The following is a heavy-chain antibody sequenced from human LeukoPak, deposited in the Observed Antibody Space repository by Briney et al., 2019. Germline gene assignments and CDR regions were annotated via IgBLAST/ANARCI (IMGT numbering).Heavy chain of an antibody. CDR2: IYSGGST. CDR1: GFTVSSNY. Sequence: GGSLRLSCAASGFTVSSNYMSWVRQAPGKGLEWVSVIYSGGSTYYADSVKGRFTISRDNSKNTLYLQMNSLRAEDTAVYYCARYGGAISDYYDSSGYFDAFDIWGQGTMVTVSS. J-gene: IGHJ3*02. V-gene: IGHV3-53*01. CDR3: ARYGGAISDYYDSSGYFDAFDI. D-gene: IGHD3-22*01.